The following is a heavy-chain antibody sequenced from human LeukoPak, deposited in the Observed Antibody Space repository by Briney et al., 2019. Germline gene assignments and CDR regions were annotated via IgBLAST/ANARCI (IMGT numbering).Heavy chain of an antibody. CDR1: GFPFSSYE. CDR2: INPSGSTI. J-gene: IGHJ4*02. Sequence: SGGSLRLSXVASGFPFSSYEMNWVRQAPGKGLEWVSYINPSGSTIYYADSVKGRFTISRDNANKSLYLQMNRLRAEDTAVYYCARIERTSILTTRKPHTDYWGQGTLVTVSS. V-gene: IGHV3-48*03. CDR3: ARIERTSILTTRKPHTDY. D-gene: IGHD4/OR15-4a*01.